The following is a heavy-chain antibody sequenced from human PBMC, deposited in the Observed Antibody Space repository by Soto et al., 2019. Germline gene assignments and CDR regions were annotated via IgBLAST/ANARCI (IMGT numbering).Heavy chain of an antibody. V-gene: IGHV1-18*01. CDR2: VSTNDDRT. Sequence: ASVKVSCKTSGYIFTAYGLAWLRQAPGQRPEWMGWVSTNDDRTDYAQKFQGRVTMTTDRSTTTTSMELRSLRPDDTAVYYCARELNTESSAYYSFAFWGQGTLVTVSS. D-gene: IGHD3-22*01. J-gene: IGHJ4*02. CDR1: GYIFTAYG. CDR3: ARELNTESSAYYSFAF.